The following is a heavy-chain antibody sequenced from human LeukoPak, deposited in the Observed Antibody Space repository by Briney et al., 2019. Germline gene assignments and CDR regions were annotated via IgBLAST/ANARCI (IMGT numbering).Heavy chain of an antibody. CDR1: GFTFSSYS. Sequence: GGPLRLSCEASGFTFSSYSMTWVRKPPGKGREGVYNIISISSRPKYYADSVKGRFTISRDNAKNSLYLQMNSLRAEDTAVYYCARGSYQYYYGSGATVGDKNWFDPWGQGTLVTVSS. D-gene: IGHD3-10*01. CDR3: ARGSYQYYYGSGATVGDKNWFDP. CDR2: IISISSRPK. V-gene: IGHV3-48*01. J-gene: IGHJ5*02.